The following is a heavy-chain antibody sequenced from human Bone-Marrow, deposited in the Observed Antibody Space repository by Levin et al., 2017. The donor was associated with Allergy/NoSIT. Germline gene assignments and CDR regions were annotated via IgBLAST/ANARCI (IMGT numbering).Heavy chain of an antibody. CDR2: ISYDGNYR. V-gene: IGHV3-30*03. Sequence: PGGSLRLSCAASGFTFSDYGVHWVRQAPGKGLQWVAVISYDGNYRNYADSVKGRFTISRDNSRNTLYLEMSSLRGEDTAVYYCARDPVVLRPIVTMYYFDSWGQGNLVTVSS. J-gene: IGHJ4*02. CDR3: ARDPVVLRPIVTMYYFDS. D-gene: IGHD3-16*01. CDR1: GFTFSDYG.